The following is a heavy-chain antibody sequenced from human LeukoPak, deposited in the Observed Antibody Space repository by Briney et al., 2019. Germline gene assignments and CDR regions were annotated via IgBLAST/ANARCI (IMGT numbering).Heavy chain of an antibody. CDR3: ARGRRRCSGGSCYRNWFDP. CDR1: GGSFSGYY. CDR2: INHSGST. Sequence: SETLSLICAVYGGSFSGYYWSWIRQPPGKGLEWIGEINHSGSTNYNPSLKSRVTISVDTSKNQFSLKLSSVTAADTAVYYCARGRRRCSGGSCYRNWFDPWGQGTLVTVSS. J-gene: IGHJ5*02. D-gene: IGHD2-15*01. V-gene: IGHV4-34*01.